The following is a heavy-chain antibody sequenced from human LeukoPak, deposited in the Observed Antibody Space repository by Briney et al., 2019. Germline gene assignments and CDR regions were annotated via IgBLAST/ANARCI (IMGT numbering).Heavy chain of an antibody. Sequence: GGSLRLSCIVSGFTFGDYAMSWVRQAPGEGLEWVSTTTGSGNTYYADSVKGRFTISRDNSKNTLYLQMNSLRADDTAVYYCAKRPGDSSGWYYFDSWGQGTLVTVSS. CDR1: GFTFGDYA. J-gene: IGHJ4*02. V-gene: IGHV3-23*01. D-gene: IGHD6-19*01. CDR3: AKRPGDSSGWYYFDS. CDR2: TTGSGNT.